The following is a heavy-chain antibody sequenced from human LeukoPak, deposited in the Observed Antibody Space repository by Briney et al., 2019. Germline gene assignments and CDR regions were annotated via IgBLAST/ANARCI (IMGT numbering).Heavy chain of an antibody. CDR2: IYSGGST. CDR1: GFTVSSNY. D-gene: IGHD2-2*01. CDR3: ARERVVVPAAFFDY. J-gene: IGHJ4*02. Sequence: GGSLRLSCAASGFTVSSNYMSWVRQAPGKGLEWVSVIYSGGSTYYADSAKGRFTISRDNSKNTLYLQMNSLRAEDTAVYYCARERVVVPAAFFDYWGQGTLVTVSS. V-gene: IGHV3-66*02.